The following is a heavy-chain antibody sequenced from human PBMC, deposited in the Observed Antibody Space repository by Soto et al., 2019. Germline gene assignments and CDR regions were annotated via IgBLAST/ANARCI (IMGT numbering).Heavy chain of an antibody. CDR3: TRDSGTYKLSYFDY. D-gene: IGHD1-26*01. Sequence: GGSLRLSCSASGFTFRFYAMTWVRQAPGKGLEWVSAVGGSGETKYYADSVQGRFTISRDNAKNSVFLQMKSLRAEDTAVYFCTRDSGTYKLSYFDYWGQGTLVTVSS. CDR1: GFTFRFYA. J-gene: IGHJ4*02. V-gene: IGHV3-21*01. CDR2: VGGSGETK.